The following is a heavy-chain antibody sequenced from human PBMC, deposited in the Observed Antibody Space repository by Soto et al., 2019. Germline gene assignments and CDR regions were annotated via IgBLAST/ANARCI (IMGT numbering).Heavy chain of an antibody. D-gene: IGHD3-22*01. CDR2: INHGGST. CDR3: AGLLPYVSRGYHHNY. CDR1: GGSFSGYY. V-gene: IGHV4-34*01. Sequence: SETLSLTCAVYGGSFSGYYWSWIRQPPGKGLEWIGEINHGGSTNYNPSLKSRVTISVDTSKNQFSLKLRSVTAADTAVYYCAGLLPYVSRGYHHNYLAQGTLVTVSS. J-gene: IGHJ4*02.